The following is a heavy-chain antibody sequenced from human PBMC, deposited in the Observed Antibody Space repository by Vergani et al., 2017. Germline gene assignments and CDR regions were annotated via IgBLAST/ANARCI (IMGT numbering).Heavy chain of an antibody. Sequence: QVQLVQSGAEVKKPGSSVKVSCKASGGTFSSYAISWVRQAPGQGLEWMGGISAYNGNTNYAQKLQGRVTMTTDTSTSTAYMELRSLRADDTAVYYCARDHPHYSSSPPYFDYWGQGTLVTVSS. V-gene: IGHV1-18*01. D-gene: IGHD6-6*01. J-gene: IGHJ4*02. CDR2: ISAYNGNT. CDR1: GGTFSSYA. CDR3: ARDHPHYSSSPPYFDY.